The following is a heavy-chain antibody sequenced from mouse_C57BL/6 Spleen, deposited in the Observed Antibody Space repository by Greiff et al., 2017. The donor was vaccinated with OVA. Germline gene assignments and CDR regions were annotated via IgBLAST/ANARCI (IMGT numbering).Heavy chain of an antibody. V-gene: IGHV1-64*01. CDR1: GYTFTSYW. J-gene: IGHJ4*01. CDR3: ARALITTVVATYYYAMDY. CDR2: IHPNSGST. D-gene: IGHD1-1*01. Sequence: QVQLQQPGAELVKPGASVKLSCTASGYTFTSYWMHWVKQRPGQGLEWIGMIHPNSGSTNYNEKFKSKATLTVDKSSSTAYMQLSSLTSEDSAVYYCARALITTVVATYYYAMDYWGQGTSVTVSS.